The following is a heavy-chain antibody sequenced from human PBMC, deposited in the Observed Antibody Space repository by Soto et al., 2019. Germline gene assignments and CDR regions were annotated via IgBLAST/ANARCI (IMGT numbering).Heavy chain of an antibody. Sequence: QVQLQESGPGLVKPSQTLSLTCTVSGGSISSRDYYWSWIRQPPGKGLEWVGFISYTGDTSYCPPXEXXLTLCMAPSKNQFSLRLTSVTAADTAVYYCASFNKDDAFDYWGQGMLVTVSS. J-gene: IGHJ4*02. CDR3: ASFNKDDAFDY. D-gene: IGHD1-1*01. V-gene: IGHV4-30-4*01. CDR2: ISYTGDT. CDR1: GGSISSRDYY.